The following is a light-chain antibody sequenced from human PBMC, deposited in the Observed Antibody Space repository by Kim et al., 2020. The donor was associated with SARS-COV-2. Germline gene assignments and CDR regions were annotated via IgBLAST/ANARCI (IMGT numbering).Light chain of an antibody. V-gene: IGKV3-15*01. Sequence: VAPGERASLSCKASQSVSTNLAWYQQKPGQAPKLLIFGAFTRATGFPARFSGSASGTEFTLTIDNVQSEDFAFYYCQQYNSWPLTFGGGTKVDIK. CDR1: QSVSTN. J-gene: IGKJ4*01. CDR3: QQYNSWPLT. CDR2: GAF.